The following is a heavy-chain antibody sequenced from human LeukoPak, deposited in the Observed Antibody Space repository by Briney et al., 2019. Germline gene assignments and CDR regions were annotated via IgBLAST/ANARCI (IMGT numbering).Heavy chain of an antibody. CDR2: MNPNSGNT. J-gene: IGHJ4*02. D-gene: IGHD3-22*01. V-gene: IGHV1-8*01. Sequence: VASVKVSCKASGYTFTSYDINWVRQATGQGLEWMGWMNPNSGNTGYAQKFQGRVTMTTDTSTSTAYMELRSLRSDDTAVYYCARGTYYDSSGHYPLGYWGQGTLVTVSS. CDR1: GYTFTSYD. CDR3: ARGTYYDSSGHYPLGY.